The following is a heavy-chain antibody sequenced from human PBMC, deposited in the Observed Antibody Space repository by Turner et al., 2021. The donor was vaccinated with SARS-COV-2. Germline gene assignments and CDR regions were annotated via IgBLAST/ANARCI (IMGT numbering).Heavy chain of an antibody. V-gene: IGHV1-18*01. CDR1: GYTFPTFG. CDR2: ISAYNGDT. CDR3: ARYYYDSSGYYREEFDY. J-gene: IGHJ4*02. Sequence: QVQLVQSGAEVKKTGASVKVSCKASGYTFPTFGFCWVRQAPGLGLEWMAWISAYNGDTNYAQNFQGRVTLTTDTSTSTAYMELRRLRSDDTAVYYCARYYYDSSGYYREEFDYWGQGTLVTVSS. D-gene: IGHD3-22*01.